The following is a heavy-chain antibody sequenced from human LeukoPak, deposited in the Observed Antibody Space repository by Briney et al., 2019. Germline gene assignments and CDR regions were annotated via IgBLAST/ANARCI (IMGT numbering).Heavy chain of an antibody. CDR2: IYYSGST. D-gene: IGHD3-3*01. J-gene: IGHJ6*02. CDR1: GGSISSYY. Sequence: NTSETLSLTCTVSGGSISSYYWSWIRQPPGKGLEWIGYIYYSGSTNYNPSLKSRVTISVDTSKNQFSLKLSSVTAADTAVYYCARVRPNVRTIFGVVITRANFGMDVWGQGTTVTVSS. CDR3: ARVRPNVRTIFGVVITRANFGMDV. V-gene: IGHV4-59*01.